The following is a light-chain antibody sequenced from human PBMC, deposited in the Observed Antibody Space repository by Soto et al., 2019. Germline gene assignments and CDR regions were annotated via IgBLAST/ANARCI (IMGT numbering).Light chain of an antibody. Sequence: EIVMTQSPATLSVSPGERATLSCRASQSVNIPLAWYQQKPGQAPRLLIYGASARATGIPAKFSGSGSGTEFTLTIGSLQSEDFAVYYCQQYNKWPRTFGQGTKVDI. CDR3: QQYNKWPRT. CDR1: QSVNIP. J-gene: IGKJ1*01. V-gene: IGKV3D-15*01. CDR2: GAS.